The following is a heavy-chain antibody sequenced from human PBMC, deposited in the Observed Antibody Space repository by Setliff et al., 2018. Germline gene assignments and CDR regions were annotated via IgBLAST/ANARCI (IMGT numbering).Heavy chain of an antibody. CDR3: ARHSGRYYVPGTFDS. J-gene: IGHJ4*02. V-gene: IGHV1-2*02. Sequence: ASVKVSCKASGYSFTDYYMHWVRQVPGRGLEWMGWINPKSGGTRYAQKFQGRVTMTRDTSISTAYMELSSLRSDDTGVYYCARHSGRYYVPGTFDSWGQGTLVTVSS. CDR2: INPKSGGT. CDR1: GYSFTDYY. D-gene: IGHD1-26*01.